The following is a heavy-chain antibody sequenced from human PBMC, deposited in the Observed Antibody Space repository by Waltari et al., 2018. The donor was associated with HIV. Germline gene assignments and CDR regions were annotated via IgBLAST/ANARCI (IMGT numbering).Heavy chain of an antibody. Sequence: QVQLVASGGGVVQPGRSLRLSCAASGFTFSSYAMHWVRQAPGKGLEWVAVISYDGSKKYYADSVKGRFTISRDNSKNTLYLQMNSLRAEDTAVYYCARDLVPGGLYYFDYWGQGTLVTVSS. CDR3: ARDLVPGGLYYFDY. CDR1: GFTFSSYA. D-gene: IGHD2-15*01. CDR2: ISYDGSKK. V-gene: IGHV3-30*04. J-gene: IGHJ4*02.